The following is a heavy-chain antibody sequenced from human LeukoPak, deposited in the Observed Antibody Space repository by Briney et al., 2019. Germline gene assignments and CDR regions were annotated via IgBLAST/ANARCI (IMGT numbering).Heavy chain of an antibody. J-gene: IGHJ4*02. CDR3: AKEGALSGVGDY. Sequence: PGGSLRLSCAASGFTFSSYSMNWVRQAPGKGLEWVSAISGSGGSTYYADSVKGRFTISRDNSKNTLYLQMNSLRAEDTAVYYCAKEGALSGVGDYWGQGTLVTVSS. V-gene: IGHV3-23*01. CDR2: ISGSGGST. D-gene: IGHD3-3*01. CDR1: GFTFSSYS.